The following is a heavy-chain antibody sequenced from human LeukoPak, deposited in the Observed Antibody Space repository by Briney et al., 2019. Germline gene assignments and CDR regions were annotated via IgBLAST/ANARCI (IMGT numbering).Heavy chain of an antibody. CDR2: ITGSGGGT. CDR3: AKNYYDSSGYYYTFDY. CDR1: GFTFSTYA. Sequence: GGSLRLSCAVSGFTFSTYATSWVRQAPGKGLEWVSTITGSGGGTYYADSVKGRFTISRDNSKNTLYLQMNRLRAEDTAVYYCAKNYYDSSGYYYTFDYWGQGTLVTVSS. D-gene: IGHD3-22*01. J-gene: IGHJ4*02. V-gene: IGHV3-23*01.